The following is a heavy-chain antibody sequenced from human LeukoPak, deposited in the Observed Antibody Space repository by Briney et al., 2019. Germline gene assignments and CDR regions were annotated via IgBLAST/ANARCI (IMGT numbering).Heavy chain of an antibody. CDR1: HSSISRSNF. CDR3: ATPIQPCMDIFDY. CDR2: VARGQGT. Sequence: SEPLSLTCTVSHSSISRSNFWVWLRQPPETGLQWLGSVARGQGTYYNPSQNSRVPLAVDTSKNQCSLNLTSLTAADTAVYYCATPIQPCMDIFDYLGQGSLATDPS. D-gene: IGHD2-2*03. J-gene: IGHJ4*02. V-gene: IGHV4-38-2*02.